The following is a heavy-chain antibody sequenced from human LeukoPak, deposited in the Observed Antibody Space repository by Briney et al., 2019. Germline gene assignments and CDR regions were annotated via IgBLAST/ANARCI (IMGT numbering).Heavy chain of an antibody. D-gene: IGHD1-1*01. J-gene: IGHJ4*02. CDR1: GFSLSGHW. CDR3: ARREIRATAHQLDY. V-gene: IGHV3-7*01. CDR2: INKDGSAK. Sequence: GGSLRLSCAASGFSLSGHWMTWFRQAPGKGLEWVANINKDGSAKYYLDSVKGRFTISRDNAKNSMYLQMNSLRAEDTAVYYCARREIRATAHQLDYWGQGTLVTVSS.